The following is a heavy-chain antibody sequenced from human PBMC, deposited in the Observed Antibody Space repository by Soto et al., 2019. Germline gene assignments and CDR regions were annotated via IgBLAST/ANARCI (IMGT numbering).Heavy chain of an antibody. CDR2: MNPNSGNT. J-gene: IGHJ6*03. V-gene: IGHV1-8*01. CDR1: GYTFTSYD. D-gene: IGHD3-3*01. CDR3: ARSYYYDFWSGYYTWGDYYYYYMDV. Sequence: ASVKVSCKASGYTFTSYDINWVRQATGQGLEWMGWMNPNSGNTGYAQKFQGRVTMTRNTSISTAYMELSSLRSEDTAVYYCARSYYYDFWSGYYTWGDYYYYYMDVWGKGTTVTVSS.